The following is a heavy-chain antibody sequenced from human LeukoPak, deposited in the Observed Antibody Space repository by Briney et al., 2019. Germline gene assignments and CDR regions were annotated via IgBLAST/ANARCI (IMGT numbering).Heavy chain of an antibody. CDR2: ISSSSSTI. CDR1: GFTFSTYS. Sequence: GGSLRLSCAASGFTFSTYSMNWVRQAPGKGLEWVSYISSSSSTIYYADSVKGRFTISRDNAKNSLYLQMNSLRAEDTAVYYCARAGPNYYDSGYYFDYWGQGTLVTVSS. V-gene: IGHV3-48*01. J-gene: IGHJ4*02. CDR3: ARAGPNYYDSGYYFDY. D-gene: IGHD3-22*01.